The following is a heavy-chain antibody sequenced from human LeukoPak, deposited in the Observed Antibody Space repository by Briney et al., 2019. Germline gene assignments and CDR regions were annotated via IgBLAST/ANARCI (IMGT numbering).Heavy chain of an antibody. D-gene: IGHD6-19*01. CDR1: GDPVNSGDFY. CDR3: ARGRVSSGWYY. CDR2: THHTGSS. Sequence: SETLSLTCTVSGDPVNSGDFYWSWIRQSPGRGLQWIAYTHHTGSSNYSPSLRSRVTISVDTSKNQFSLKLSSVTAADTAVYYCARGRVSSGWYYWGQGTLVTVSS. J-gene: IGHJ4*02. V-gene: IGHV4-61*08.